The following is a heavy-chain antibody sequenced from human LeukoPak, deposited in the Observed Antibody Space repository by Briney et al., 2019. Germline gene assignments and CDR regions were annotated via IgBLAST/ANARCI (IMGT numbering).Heavy chain of an antibody. J-gene: IGHJ4*02. Sequence: GASVKVSCKASGGTFSSYAISWVRQAPGQGLEWMGGIIPIFGTANYAQKFQGRVTITADESTSTAYMELSSLRSEDTAVYYCARDLARGYSYDFDYWGQGTLVTVSS. CDR1: GGTFSSYA. CDR2: IIPIFGTA. D-gene: IGHD5-18*01. V-gene: IGHV1-69*13. CDR3: ARDLARGYSYDFDY.